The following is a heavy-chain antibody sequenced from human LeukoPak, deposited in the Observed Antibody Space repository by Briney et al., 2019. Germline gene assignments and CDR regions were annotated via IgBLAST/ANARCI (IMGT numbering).Heavy chain of an antibody. CDR3: ARVATTTNPPQRPFDY. Sequence: SETLSLTCAVSGYSISSGYYWSWIRQPPGKGLEWIGSIYYSGSTYYNPSLKSRVTISVDTSKNQFSLKLSSVTAADTAVYYCARVATTTNPPQRPFDYWGQGTLVTVSS. CDR2: IYYSGST. D-gene: IGHD5-12*01. CDR1: GYSISSGYY. V-gene: IGHV4-38-2*01. J-gene: IGHJ4*02.